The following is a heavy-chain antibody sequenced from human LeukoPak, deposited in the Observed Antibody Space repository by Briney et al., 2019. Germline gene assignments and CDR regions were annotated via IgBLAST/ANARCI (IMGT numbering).Heavy chain of an antibody. CDR2: IYYSGST. V-gene: IGHV4-59*08. CDR3: ARLYQLPEYYSDY. Sequence: SETLSLTCTVSGGSISSYYWSWIRQPPGKGLEWIGYIYYSGSTNYNPSLKSRVTISVDTSKNQFSLKLSSVTAADTAVYYCARLYQLPEYYSDYWGQGTLVTVSS. D-gene: IGHD2-2*01. CDR1: GGSISSYY. J-gene: IGHJ4*02.